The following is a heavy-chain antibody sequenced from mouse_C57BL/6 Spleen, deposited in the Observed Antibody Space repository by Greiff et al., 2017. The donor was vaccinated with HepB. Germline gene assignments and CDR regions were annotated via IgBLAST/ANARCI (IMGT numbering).Heavy chain of an antibody. J-gene: IGHJ2*01. V-gene: IGHV1-74*01. CDR3: AILPIDY. D-gene: IGHD6-5*01. Sequence: QVQLQQPGAELVKPGASVKVSCKASGYTFTSYWMHWVKQRPGQGLEWIGRIHPSDSDNNYNHKFKGKATLTVDKSSSTAYMQLSSPTSEDSAVYYCAILPIDYWGQGTTLTVSS. CDR1: GYTFTSYW. CDR2: IHPSDSDN.